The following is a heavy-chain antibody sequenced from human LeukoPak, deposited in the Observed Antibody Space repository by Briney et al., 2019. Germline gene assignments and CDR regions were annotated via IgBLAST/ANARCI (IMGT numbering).Heavy chain of an antibody. J-gene: IGHJ4*02. CDR3: ARVSVCPRCHFDY. D-gene: IGHD5/OR15-5a*01. V-gene: IGHV3-74*01. CDR1: GFTFSSYW. CDR2: ISPDGSSV. Sequence: PGGSLSLSCAASGFTFSSYWMHWVRQAPGKGLVWVSRISPDGSSVIYADSVKGRFTISRDNAKNTLYLQMNSLRADDTAVYYRARVSVCPRCHFDYWGQGTLVTVSS.